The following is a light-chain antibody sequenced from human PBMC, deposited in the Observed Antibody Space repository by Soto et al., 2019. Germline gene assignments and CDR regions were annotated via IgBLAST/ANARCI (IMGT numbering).Light chain of an antibody. CDR3: QRFNSYYT. V-gene: IGKV1-5*03. Sequence: DIQMTQSPSSLSASVGNRVTITCQASQDIATYLNWYQQKPGKAPKLLIYKASNLQSGVPSRFSGSGSGTEFTLTISSLQPDDFATYYCQRFNSYYTFGQGTKVDI. CDR1: QDIATY. J-gene: IGKJ2*01. CDR2: KAS.